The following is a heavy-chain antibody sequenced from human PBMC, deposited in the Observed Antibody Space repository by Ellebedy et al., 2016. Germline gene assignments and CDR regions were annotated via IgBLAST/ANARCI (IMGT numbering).Heavy chain of an antibody. CDR3: ARGLATWYSSSCGY. D-gene: IGHD6-13*01. Sequence: ASVQVSCXASGYTFTSYDINWVRQATGQGLEWMGWMNPNSGNTGYAQKFQGRVTMTRNTSISTAYMELSSLRSEDTAVYYCARGLATWYSSSCGYWGQGTLVTVSS. J-gene: IGHJ4*02. CDR2: MNPNSGNT. V-gene: IGHV1-8*02. CDR1: GYTFTSYD.